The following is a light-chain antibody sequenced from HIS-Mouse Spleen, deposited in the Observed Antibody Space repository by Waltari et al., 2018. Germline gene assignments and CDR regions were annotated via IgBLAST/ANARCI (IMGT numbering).Light chain of an antibody. V-gene: IGLV2-14*01. CDR3: SSYTSSSTLWV. CDR2: EVS. Sequence: QSALTQPASVSGSPGQSITISCTGTSSDVGGYNYVSWYQQNPGKAPKLMIYEVSNRPSGVSKRFSGSKSGNTASLTISGLQAEDEADYYCSSYTSSSTLWVFGGGTKLTVL. CDR1: SSDVGGYNY. J-gene: IGLJ3*02.